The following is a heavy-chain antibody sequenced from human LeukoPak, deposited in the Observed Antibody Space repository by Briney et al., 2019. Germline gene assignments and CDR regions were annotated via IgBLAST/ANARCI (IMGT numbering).Heavy chain of an antibody. Sequence: SVKVSCKASGGTFSSYAISWVRQAPGQGLEWMGRIIPIFGTANYAQKFQGRVTIATDESTSTAYMELSSLRSEDTAVYRCARVDYYDSSGYSEIDYWGQGTLVTVSS. CDR1: GGTFSSYA. D-gene: IGHD3-22*01. CDR3: ARVDYYDSSGYSEIDY. CDR2: IIPIFGTA. J-gene: IGHJ4*02. V-gene: IGHV1-69*05.